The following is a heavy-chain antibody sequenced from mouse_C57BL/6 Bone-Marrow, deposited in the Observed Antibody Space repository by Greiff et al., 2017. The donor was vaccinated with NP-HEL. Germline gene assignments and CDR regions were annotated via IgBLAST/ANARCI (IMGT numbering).Heavy chain of an antibody. Sequence: QVQLQQPGAELVKPGASVKLSCKASGYTFTSYWMHWVKQRPGQGLEWIGMIHPNSGSTNYNEKFKSKATLTVDKSSSTAYMQLSSLTSEDSAVYYCARDEWLLPWFAYWGQGTLVTVSA. D-gene: IGHD2-3*01. CDR2: IHPNSGST. J-gene: IGHJ3*01. V-gene: IGHV1-64*01. CDR3: ARDEWLLPWFAY. CDR1: GYTFTSYW.